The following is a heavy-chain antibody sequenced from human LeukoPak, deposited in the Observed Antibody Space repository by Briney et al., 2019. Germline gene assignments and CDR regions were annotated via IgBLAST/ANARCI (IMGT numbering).Heavy chain of an antibody. Sequence: GGSLRLSCAASGFTFSSYSMNWVRQTPGKGLEWVSYISSSSGTIYYADSVKGRFTISRDNAKNSLYLQMNSLRDDDTAVYYCARERFGDFDYGGQGTLVTVSS. CDR3: ARERFGDFDY. CDR2: ISSSSGTI. J-gene: IGHJ4*02. V-gene: IGHV3-48*02. D-gene: IGHD3-10*01. CDR1: GFTFSSYS.